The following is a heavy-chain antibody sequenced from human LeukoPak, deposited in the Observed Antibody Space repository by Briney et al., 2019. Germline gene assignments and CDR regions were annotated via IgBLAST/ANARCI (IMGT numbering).Heavy chain of an antibody. J-gene: IGHJ4*02. CDR2: TYYSGST. CDR1: GGSISSSSYY. D-gene: IGHD2-15*01. CDR3: ARDGSGEDFDY. V-gene: IGHV4-39*07. Sequence: SETLSLTCTVSGGSISSSSYYWGWIRQPPGKGLEWIGSTYYSGSTYYNPSLKSRVTISVDTSKNQFSLKLSSVTAADTAVYYCARDGSGEDFDYWGQGTLVTVSS.